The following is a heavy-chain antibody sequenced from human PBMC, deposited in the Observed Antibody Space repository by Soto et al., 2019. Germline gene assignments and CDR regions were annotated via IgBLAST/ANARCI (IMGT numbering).Heavy chain of an antibody. V-gene: IGHV4-59*01. Sequence: SETLSLTCTVSGGSISSYYWSWIRQPPGKGLEWIGYIYYSGSTNYNPSLKSRVTISVDTSKNQFSLKLSSVTAADTAVYYCASWEKRYYYGSGRDDTPVGYYYYMVVWGKGTTVNVAS. CDR3: ASWEKRYYYGSGRDDTPVGYYYYMVV. CDR2: IYYSGST. CDR1: GGSISSYY. J-gene: IGHJ6*03. D-gene: IGHD3-10*01.